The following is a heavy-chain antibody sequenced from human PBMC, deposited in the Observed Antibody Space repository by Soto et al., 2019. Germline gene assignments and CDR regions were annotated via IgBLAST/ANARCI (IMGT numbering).Heavy chain of an antibody. CDR3: ARHGYYDILTGYLLDV. CDR2: IYYTGST. D-gene: IGHD3-9*01. Sequence: PSETLSLTCTVSGGAISSYYWSWIRQPPGKGLEWVGYIYYTGSTNYNPSLRSRVTISVDTSKNQFSLKLSSVSAADTAVYYCARHGYYDILTGYLLDVRAQRTTDTVSS. J-gene: IGHJ6*02. CDR1: GGAISSYY. V-gene: IGHV4-59*08.